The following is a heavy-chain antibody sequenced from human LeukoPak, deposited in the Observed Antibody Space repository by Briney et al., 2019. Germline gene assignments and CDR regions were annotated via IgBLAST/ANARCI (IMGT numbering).Heavy chain of an antibody. V-gene: IGHV3-30*02. Sequence: PGGSLRLSRGASGFTFSIYGMHGVCDAPRRGRECVAVIRYDGSNKYYADSAKGRFTFSRDNSKNTLYLQMNSLRAEDTAVYYCAKEDSSGWSLGRAFDIWGQGTMVTVSS. J-gene: IGHJ3*02. CDR2: IRYDGSNK. CDR3: AKEDSSGWSLGRAFDI. CDR1: GFTFSIYG. D-gene: IGHD6-19*01.